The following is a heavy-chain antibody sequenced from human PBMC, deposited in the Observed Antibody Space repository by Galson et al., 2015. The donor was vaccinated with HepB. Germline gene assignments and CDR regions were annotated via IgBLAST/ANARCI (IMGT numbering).Heavy chain of an antibody. Sequence: SVKVSCKASGYTFTSYGISWVRQAPGQGLEWMGWISAYNGNTNYAQKLQGRVTMTTDTSTSTAYMELRSLRSDDTAVYYCARDWGDYDSSGYYSIDAFDIWGQGTMVTVSS. CDR3: ARDWGDYDSSGYYSIDAFDI. CDR1: GYTFTSYG. D-gene: IGHD3-22*01. J-gene: IGHJ3*02. V-gene: IGHV1-18*04. CDR2: ISAYNGNT.